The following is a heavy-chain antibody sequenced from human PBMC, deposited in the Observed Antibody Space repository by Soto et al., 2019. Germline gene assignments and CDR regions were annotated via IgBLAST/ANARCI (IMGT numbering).Heavy chain of an antibody. CDR3: ARDRGYSGYDLIR. V-gene: IGHV4-59*01. CDR1: GGSISPYY. Sequence: SETLSLTCTVSGGSISPYYWSWIRQPAGKGLEWIGHVYYTGSTDYNPPLKSRVTMSADTSKNQFSLKLNSVTAADTAVYYCARDRGYSGYDLIRWGQGTLVTVS. J-gene: IGHJ4*02. D-gene: IGHD5-12*01. CDR2: VYYTGST.